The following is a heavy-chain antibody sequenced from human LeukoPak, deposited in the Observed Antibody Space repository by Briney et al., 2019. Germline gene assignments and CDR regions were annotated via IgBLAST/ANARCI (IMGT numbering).Heavy chain of an antibody. CDR1: GYTFTSYD. CDR3: ARGGYYDLNWFDP. Sequence: ASVKVSCTASGYTFTSYDINWVRQATGQGLEWMACMNPNSGNTGYAHKFQGRITMTRNTSISTAYMELSSLRSEDTAVYYCARGGYYDLNWFDPWGQGTLVTVSS. J-gene: IGHJ5*02. D-gene: IGHD3-3*01. CDR2: MNPNSGNT. V-gene: IGHV1-8*01.